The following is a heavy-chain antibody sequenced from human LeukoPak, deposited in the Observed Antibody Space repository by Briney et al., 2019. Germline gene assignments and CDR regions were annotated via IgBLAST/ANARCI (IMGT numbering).Heavy chain of an antibody. J-gene: IGHJ6*03. Sequence: SETLSLTCAVYGGSFSGYYWSWIRQPPGKGLEWIGEINHSGSTNYNPSLKSRVTISVDTSKNQFSLKLSSVAAADTAVYYCARLHYGGNYGYYYYYMDVWGKGTTVTVSS. CDR3: ARLHYGGNYGYYYYYMDV. D-gene: IGHD4-23*01. V-gene: IGHV4-34*01. CDR2: INHSGST. CDR1: GGSFSGYY.